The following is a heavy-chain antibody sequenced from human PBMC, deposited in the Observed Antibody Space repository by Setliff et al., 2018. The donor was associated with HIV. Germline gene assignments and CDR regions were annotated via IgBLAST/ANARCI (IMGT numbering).Heavy chain of an antibody. CDR2: IYPGDSDT. CDR1: GYSFTTFW. CDR3: ARQGRAPDDAFDI. Sequence: PGESLKISCKDSGYSFTTFWIGWVRQMPGKGLEWMGIIYPGDSDTRYSPSFQGQVTISADKSISTAYLQWSSLKASDTAIYYCARQGRAPDDAFDIWGQGTMVTVSS. V-gene: IGHV5-51*01. J-gene: IGHJ3*02.